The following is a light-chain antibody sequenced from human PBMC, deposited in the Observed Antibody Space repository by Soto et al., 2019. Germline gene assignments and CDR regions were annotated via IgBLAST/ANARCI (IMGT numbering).Light chain of an antibody. J-gene: IGKJ1*01. V-gene: IGKV1-5*03. CDR2: NAS. Sequence: DIQMTQSPSTLSASVGDRVTITCRASQSISSWLSWYQQKPGKAPKLLIYNASSLESAVPSRFSGSGSGTEFTLTISSLQPDDFAPYYCQQYNGYPVTFGQGTKVEIK. CDR3: QQYNGYPVT. CDR1: QSISSW.